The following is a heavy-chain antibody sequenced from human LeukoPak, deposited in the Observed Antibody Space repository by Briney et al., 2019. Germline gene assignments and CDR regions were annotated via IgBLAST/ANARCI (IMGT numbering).Heavy chain of an antibody. CDR3: AKYFPRFDDYSRWAHAYYFDY. CDR1: GVTFRGDT. CDR2: ICGMGGGT. D-gene: IGHD4-11*01. Sequence: VGCLRLSCAPSGVTFRGDTTSSGSERPGEGVWRGSAICGMGGGTYYAESAKGGFSISRENSKSTLYLQMNSQRAEETAVYYCAKYFPRFDDYSRWAHAYYFDYWGQGTLVTVSS. V-gene: IGHV3-23*01. J-gene: IGHJ4*02.